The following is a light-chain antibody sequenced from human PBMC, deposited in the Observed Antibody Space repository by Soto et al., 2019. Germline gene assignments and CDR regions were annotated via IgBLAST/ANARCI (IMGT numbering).Light chain of an antibody. CDR1: QSVSTW. CDR2: DAS. CDR3: QQACSFPIT. Sequence: DIQLTQSPSTLSASVGDRVTITCRASQSVSTWLAWYQQKPGKAPKLLISDASNLERGVPSWFSGSGSGTDFTLSINSLQPEDFATYYCQQACSFPITFGQGTRLEIK. V-gene: IGKV1-12*01. J-gene: IGKJ5*01.